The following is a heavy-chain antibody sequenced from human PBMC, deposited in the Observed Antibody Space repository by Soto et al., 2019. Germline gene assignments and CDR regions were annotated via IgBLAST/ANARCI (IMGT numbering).Heavy chain of an antibody. V-gene: IGHV1-69*13. CDR3: ARNRGEVVPAARFDAFDI. J-gene: IGHJ3*02. CDR1: GGTFSSYA. Sequence: GASVKVSCKASGGTFSSYAISWVRQAPGQGLEWMGGIIPIFGTANYAQKFQGRVTITADESTSTAYMELSSLRSEDTAVYYCARNRGEVVPAARFDAFDIWGQGTMVTVSS. CDR2: IIPIFGTA. D-gene: IGHD2-2*01.